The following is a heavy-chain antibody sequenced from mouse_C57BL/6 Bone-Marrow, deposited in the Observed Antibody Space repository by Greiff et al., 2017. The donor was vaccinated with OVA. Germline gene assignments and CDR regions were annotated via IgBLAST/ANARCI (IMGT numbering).Heavy chain of an antibody. V-gene: IGHV1-67*01. CDR3: ARYGYMRGNYAMDY. J-gene: IGHJ4*01. Sequence: QVHVKQSGPELVRPGVSVKISCKGSGYTFTDYAMHWVKQSHAKSLEWIGVISTYYGDASYNQKFKDKATMTVDKSSSTAYMELARLTSEDSAVYYCARYGYMRGNYAMDYWGQGTSVTVSS. D-gene: IGHD2-2*01. CDR2: ISTYYGDA. CDR1: GYTFTDYA.